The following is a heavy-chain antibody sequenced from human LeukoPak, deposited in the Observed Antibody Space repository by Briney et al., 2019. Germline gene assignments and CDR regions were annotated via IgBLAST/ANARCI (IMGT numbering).Heavy chain of an antibody. V-gene: IGHV1-2*02. Sequence: ASVKVSCKASGGTFSSYAISWVRQAPGQGLEWMGWINPNSGGTNYAQKFQGRVTMTRDTSISTAYMELSRLRSDDTAVYYCARDVEEYCSSTSCYIVDYWGQGTLVTVSS. J-gene: IGHJ4*02. CDR3: ARDVEEYCSSTSCYIVDY. CDR2: INPNSGGT. CDR1: GGTFSSYA. D-gene: IGHD2-2*01.